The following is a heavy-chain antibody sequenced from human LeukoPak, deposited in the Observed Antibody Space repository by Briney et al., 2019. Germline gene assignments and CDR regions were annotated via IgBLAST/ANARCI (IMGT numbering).Heavy chain of an antibody. J-gene: IGHJ4*02. D-gene: IGHD2-21*02. Sequence: SVKVSCKASGGTFSSYSISWVRQAPGQGVEWRGRVIPILGIANYAQKFQGRVTITADKSTSTAYMELSSLRSEDTAVYYCATRAAYCGGDCYHYWGQGTLVTVSS. CDR1: GGTFSSYS. CDR3: ATRAAYCGGDCYHY. V-gene: IGHV1-69*02. CDR2: VIPILGIA.